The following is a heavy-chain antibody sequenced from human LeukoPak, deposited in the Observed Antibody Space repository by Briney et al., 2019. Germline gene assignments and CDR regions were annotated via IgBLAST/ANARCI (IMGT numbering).Heavy chain of an antibody. J-gene: IGHJ6*03. V-gene: IGHV3-48*03. Sequence: PGGSLRLSCAASGFTFSSYEMNWVRQAPGKGLEWVSYISSSGSTIYYADSVKGRFTISRDNAKNSLYLQMNSLRAEDTAVYYCARDGYSSSWYDSYYYYYMDVWGKGTTVTVSS. D-gene: IGHD6-13*01. CDR3: ARDGYSSSWYDSYYYYYMDV. CDR2: ISSSGSTI. CDR1: GFTFSSYE.